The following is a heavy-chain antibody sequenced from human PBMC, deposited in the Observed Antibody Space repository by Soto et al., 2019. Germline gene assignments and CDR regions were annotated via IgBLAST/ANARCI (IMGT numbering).Heavy chain of an antibody. V-gene: IGHV3-53*01. CDR1: VFTVSSNY. CDR2: IYSGGNT. Sequence: PXGSLRLSCAASVFTVSSNYMTCVRQAPGKGLEWVSLIYSGGNTYYTDSVKGRFTISRDNSKNTLFLQMNSLGAEDTALYYCARDSRNRNFFDYWGQGTLVTVSS. J-gene: IGHJ4*02. D-gene: IGHD2-2*01. CDR3: ARDSRNRNFFDY.